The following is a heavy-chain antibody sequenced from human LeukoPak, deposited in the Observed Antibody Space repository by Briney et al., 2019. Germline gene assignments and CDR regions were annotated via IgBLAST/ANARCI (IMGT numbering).Heavy chain of an antibody. J-gene: IGHJ4*02. CDR2: ISSSGSTI. CDR1: GFTFSSYE. V-gene: IGHV3-48*03. CDR3: ARDAYGDYGFDY. D-gene: IGHD4-17*01. Sequence: GGSRRLSCAASGFTFSSYEMNWARQAPGKGLEWVSYISSSGSTIYYADSVKGRFTISRDNAKNSLYLQMNSLRAEDTAVYYCARDAYGDYGFDYWGQGTLVTVSS.